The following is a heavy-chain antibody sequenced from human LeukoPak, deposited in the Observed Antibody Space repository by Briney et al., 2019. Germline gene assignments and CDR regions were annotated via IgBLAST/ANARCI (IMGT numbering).Heavy chain of an antibody. D-gene: IGHD6-19*01. V-gene: IGHV4-4*07. J-gene: IGHJ4*02. CDR3: ARVGSSGWYWAFDY. CDR2: IYTSGST. CDR1: GGSISSYY. Sequence: SETLSLTCTVSGGSISSYYWSWIRQPAGKGLEWIGRIYTSGSTNYNPSLRSRVTVSVDTSKNQFSLKLSSVTAADTAVYYCARVGSSGWYWAFDYWGQGTLVTVSS.